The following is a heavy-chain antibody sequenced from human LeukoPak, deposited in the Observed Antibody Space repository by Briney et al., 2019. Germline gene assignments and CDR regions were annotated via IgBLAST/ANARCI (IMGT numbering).Heavy chain of an antibody. V-gene: IGHV4-59*01. CDR1: DDSISSYY. J-gene: IGHJ4*02. CDR2: IYYSGST. D-gene: IGHD2-15*01. CDR3: ARGDYGSLLGAFDY. Sequence: SETLSLTCTVSDDSISSYYSSWIRQPPGKGLEWIGYIYYSGSTNYNPSLKSRVTISVDTSKNQFSLKLSSVTAADTAVYYCARGDYGSLLGAFDYWGQGTLVTVSS.